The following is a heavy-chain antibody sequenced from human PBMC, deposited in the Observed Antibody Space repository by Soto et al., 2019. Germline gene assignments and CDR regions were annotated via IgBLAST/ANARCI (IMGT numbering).Heavy chain of an antibody. CDR2: ISGHNGNT. J-gene: IGHJ4*02. CDR1: GYTFTNHG. CDR3: ARDLYPLAYYFDS. V-gene: IGHV1-18*01. Sequence: QVQLVQSGAEVKKPGASVKVSCKASGYTFTNHGISWVRQAPGQGLEWLGWISGHNGNTKYAQRLQGRVTMTTDTSTSTAYMELRSLQSDDTAVYYCARDLYPLAYYFDSWGQGTLVTVSS.